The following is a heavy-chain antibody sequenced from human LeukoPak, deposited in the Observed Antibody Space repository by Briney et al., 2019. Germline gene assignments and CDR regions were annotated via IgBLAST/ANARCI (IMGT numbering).Heavy chain of an antibody. CDR2: ISRRDDYT. Sequence: GGSLRLSCAASGFAFSSYAMSWVRQPPGKGVEWVSVISRRDDYTYYADSVKGRFTISRDNSKNPLYLQMNPLRAEDTAVYYCANDYRSGSFHDFWGQGTLVTVSS. J-gene: IGHJ4*02. V-gene: IGHV3-23*01. CDR3: ANDYRSGSFHDF. CDR1: GFAFSSYA. D-gene: IGHD3-10*01.